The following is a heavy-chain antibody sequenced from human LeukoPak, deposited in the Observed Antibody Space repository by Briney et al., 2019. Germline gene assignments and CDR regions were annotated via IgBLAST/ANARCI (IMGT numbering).Heavy chain of an antibody. CDR1: GGTFSSYA. V-gene: IGHV1-69*04. Sequence: SVKVSCKASGGTFSSYAISWVRQAPGQGLEWMGRIIPIFGIANYAQKFQGRVTITADKSTSTAYMELSSLRSEDTAVYYCAGTYYYGSGRYTPQYYYYGMDVWGQGTTVTVSS. J-gene: IGHJ6*02. CDR3: AGTYYYGSGRYTPQYYYYGMDV. CDR2: IIPIFGIA. D-gene: IGHD3-10*01.